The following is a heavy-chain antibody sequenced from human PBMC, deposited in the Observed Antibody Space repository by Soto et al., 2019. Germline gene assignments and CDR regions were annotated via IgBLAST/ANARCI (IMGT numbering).Heavy chain of an antibody. CDR1: GFTFSSYA. Sequence: GGSLRLSCAASGFTFSSYAMSWVRQAPGKGLEWFSAISGSGGSTYYADSVKGRFTISRDNSKNTLYLQMNSLRAEDTAVYYCAKTSRIAAAGGDFDYWGQGTLVTVSS. D-gene: IGHD6-13*01. CDR2: ISGSGGST. J-gene: IGHJ4*02. CDR3: AKTSRIAAAGGDFDY. V-gene: IGHV3-23*01.